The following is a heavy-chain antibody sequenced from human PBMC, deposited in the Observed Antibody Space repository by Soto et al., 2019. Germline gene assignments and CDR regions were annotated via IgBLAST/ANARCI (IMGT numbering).Heavy chain of an antibody. J-gene: IGHJ6*02. CDR1: GYTFSSYD. D-gene: IGHD4-17*01. CDR3: ARKAPSYERVFMTTVTTLSYYYYGMDV. Sequence: SVKVSCKASGYTFSSYDISWVRQAPGQGLEWMGWINTNISTANYAQKFQGRVTITADESTSTAYMELSSLKSEDTAVYYCARKAPSYERVFMTTVTTLSYYYYGMDVWGQGTTVTVSS. CDR2: INTNISTA. V-gene: IGHV1-69*13.